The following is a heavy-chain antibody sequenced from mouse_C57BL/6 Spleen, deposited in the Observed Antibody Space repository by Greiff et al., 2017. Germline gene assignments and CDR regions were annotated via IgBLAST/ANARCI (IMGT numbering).Heavy chain of an antibody. D-gene: IGHD3-2*02. CDR1: GYTFTSYW. V-gene: IGHV1-69*01. CDR3: ARRGAQATWDFDY. Sequence: QVQLQQPGAELVMPGASVKLSCKASGYTFTSYWMHWVKQRPGQGLEWIGEIDPSDSYTNYNQKFKGKSTLTVDKSSSTAYMQLSSLTSEDSAVYYCARRGAQATWDFDYWGQGTTLTVSS. J-gene: IGHJ2*01. CDR2: IDPSDSYT.